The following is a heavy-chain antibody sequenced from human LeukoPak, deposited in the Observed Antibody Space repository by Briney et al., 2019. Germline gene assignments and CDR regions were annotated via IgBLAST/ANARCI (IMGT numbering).Heavy chain of an antibody. V-gene: IGHV1-69*05. J-gene: IGHJ4*02. Sequence: ASVKVSCKASGGTFSSYAISWVRQAPGQGLEWMGGIIPIFGTANYAQKFQGRVTITTDESTSTAYMELSSLRSEDTAVYYCVLRYFDPYFDYWGQGTLVTVSS. CDR3: VLRYFDPYFDY. CDR2: IIPIFGTA. CDR1: GGTFSSYA. D-gene: IGHD3-9*01.